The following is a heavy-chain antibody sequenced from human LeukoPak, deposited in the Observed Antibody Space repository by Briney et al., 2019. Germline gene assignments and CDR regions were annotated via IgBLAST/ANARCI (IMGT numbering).Heavy chain of an antibody. Sequence: TGGSLRLSCAASGFTFSSYAMHWVRQAPGKGLEWVSYISDSSTTIYYADSVKGRFTISRDNAKNSLYLQMNTLRAEDTAVYYCARGVNPYSSSWYYWGQGTLVTVSS. V-gene: IGHV3-48*01. D-gene: IGHD6-13*01. CDR1: GFTFSSYA. CDR3: ARGVNPYSSSWYY. J-gene: IGHJ4*02. CDR2: ISDSSTTI.